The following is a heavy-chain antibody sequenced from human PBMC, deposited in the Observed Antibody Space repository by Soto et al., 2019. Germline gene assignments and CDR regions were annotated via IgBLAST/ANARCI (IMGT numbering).Heavy chain of an antibody. V-gene: IGHV1-8*01. CDR2: TNPKSGYT. D-gene: IGHD4-17*01. CDR1: GYTFTNYD. CDR3: ARTDGDLDY. J-gene: IGHJ4*02. Sequence: ASVKVSCKASGYTFTNYDINCVRQATGQGLEWMGWTNPKSGYTGFAQKFQGRVTMTRDSSISTAYMELHSLTSEDTAVYYCARTDGDLDYWGQGTLVTVSS.